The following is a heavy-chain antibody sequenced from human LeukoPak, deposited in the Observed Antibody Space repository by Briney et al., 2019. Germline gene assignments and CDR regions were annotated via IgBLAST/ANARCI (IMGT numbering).Heavy chain of an antibody. V-gene: IGHV1-2*02. Sequence: GASVKASCKASGYTFTGHYIHWVRQAPGQGFEWMGWINPNTGGTDYAQKFQDRIAISTYTSISTAYMELTRLRSDDTALYYCARDLATIDGIAWYYFENWGQGTLVTVS. CDR3: ARDLATIDGIAWYYFEN. J-gene: IGHJ4*02. CDR1: GYTFTGHY. CDR2: INPNTGGT. D-gene: IGHD5-12*01.